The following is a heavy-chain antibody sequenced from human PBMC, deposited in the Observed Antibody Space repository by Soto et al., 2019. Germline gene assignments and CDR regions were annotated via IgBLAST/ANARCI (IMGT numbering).Heavy chain of an antibody. CDR1: GGSISSYY. CDR3: ARHVVSQEYSGYDAFFDY. V-gene: IGHV4-59*08. J-gene: IGHJ4*02. CDR2: IYYSGST. D-gene: IGHD5-12*01. Sequence: SETLSLTCTVSGGSISSYYWSWIRQPPGKGLEWIGYIYYSGSTNYNPSLKSRVTISVDTSKNQFSLKLSSVTAADTAVYYCARHVVSQEYSGYDAFFDYWGQGTLVTVSS.